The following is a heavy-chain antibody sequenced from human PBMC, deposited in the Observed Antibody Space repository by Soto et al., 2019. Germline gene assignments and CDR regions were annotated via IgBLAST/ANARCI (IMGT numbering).Heavy chain of an antibody. V-gene: IGHV1-18*01. J-gene: IGHJ4*02. Sequence: QVQLVQSGPEVRKPGSSVKVSCKASGYTFTNYGINWVRQAPGQGLEWMGWVSAYNGERSYAQNVQDRISMTTDTSTSTAYMELRSLRSDDTAVYYCARGSSTQASGDYWGQGTLVTVSS. CDR3: ARGSSTQASGDY. CDR1: GYTFTNYG. CDR2: VSAYNGER. D-gene: IGHD1-1*01.